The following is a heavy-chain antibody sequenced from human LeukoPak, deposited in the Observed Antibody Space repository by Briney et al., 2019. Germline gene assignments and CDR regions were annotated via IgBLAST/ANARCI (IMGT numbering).Heavy chain of an antibody. V-gene: IGHV4-34*01. D-gene: IGHD4-23*01. CDR3: ARPTTVVTHYDAFDI. J-gene: IGHJ3*02. Sequence: SETLSLTCAVYGGSFSGYYWSWIRQPPGKGLEWIGEINHSGSTNYNPSLKSRVTISVDTSKNQFSLKLSSVTAADTAVYYCARPTTVVTHYDAFDIWGQGTMVTVSS. CDR1: GGSFSGYY. CDR2: INHSGST.